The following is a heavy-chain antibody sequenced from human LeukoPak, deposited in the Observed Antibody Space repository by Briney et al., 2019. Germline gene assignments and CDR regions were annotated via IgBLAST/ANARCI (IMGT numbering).Heavy chain of an antibody. CDR1: GFTFSSYW. Sequence: GGSLRLSCAASGFTFSSYWMHWVRQAPGKGLVWVSRINSDGSSTSYADSVKGRFAIFRDNAKNTLYLQMDSLRAEDTAVYYCARDRGRSYYYYHMDVWGKGPTVTVSS. J-gene: IGHJ6*03. V-gene: IGHV3-74*01. CDR2: INSDGSST. CDR3: ARDRGRSYYYYHMDV.